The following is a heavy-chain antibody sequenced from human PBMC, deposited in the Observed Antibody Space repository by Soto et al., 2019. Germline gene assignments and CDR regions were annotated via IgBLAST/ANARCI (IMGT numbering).Heavy chain of an antibody. D-gene: IGHD3-3*01. CDR3: ARARFTIAYYYGFDV. Sequence: QLQLQESGSGLVKPSQTLSLTCAVSGGSISSDIYSWSWIRQPPGKGLEWIGYVYHSGSTYYNPSLKSRVTISVDRSKNQFSLKLSSVTAADTAVYYCARARFTIAYYYGFDVWGQGTTVTVSS. V-gene: IGHV4-30-2*01. J-gene: IGHJ6*02. CDR2: VYHSGST. CDR1: GGSISSDIYS.